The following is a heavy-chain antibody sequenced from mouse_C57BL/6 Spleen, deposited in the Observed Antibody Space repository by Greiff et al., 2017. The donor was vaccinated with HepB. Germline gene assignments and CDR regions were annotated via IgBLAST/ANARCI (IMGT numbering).Heavy chain of an antibody. CDR2: IYPGSGST. CDR1: GYTFTSYW. J-gene: IGHJ2*01. Sequence: QVQLQQPGAELVKPGASVQMSCKASGYTFTSYWITWVKQRPGQGLEWIGDIYPGSGSTKYNEKFMSKATLTVDTTSSTAYMQLCSLTSEDSAVYDWAIKSGNYFDYWGQGTTLAVSS. D-gene: IGHD1-1*01. CDR3: AIKSGNYFDY. V-gene: IGHV1-55*01.